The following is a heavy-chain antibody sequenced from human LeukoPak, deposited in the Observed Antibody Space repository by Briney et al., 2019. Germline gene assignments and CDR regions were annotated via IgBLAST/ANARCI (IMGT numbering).Heavy chain of an antibody. V-gene: IGHV3-30*18. D-gene: IGHD2-2*01. CDR1: GFTFITYW. CDR2: ISYDGSNK. J-gene: IGHJ4*02. CDR3: AKDGSCSSTSCYPNHFDS. Sequence: GGSLRLSCAASGFTFITYWMSWVRQAPGKGLEWVAVISYDGSNKYYADSVRGRFTISRDNSKNTLDLQMNSLRAEDTAVYYCAKDGSCSSTSCYPNHFDSWGQGTLVTVSS.